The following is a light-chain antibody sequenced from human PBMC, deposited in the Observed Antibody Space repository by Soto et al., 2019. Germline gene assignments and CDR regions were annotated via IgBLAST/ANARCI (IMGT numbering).Light chain of an antibody. CDR2: VAS. Sequence: DIQMTHAPSSLCASVVDRVALTFRASHTISRFLNWYQQKPGEAPKLISVASSLQSGVSSRFSAGGSGTEFTLTISNLQPEDFATYYCQKSYSTPETFGPGNKGAIK. CDR1: HTISRF. CDR3: QKSYSTPET. J-gene: IGKJ1*01. V-gene: IGKV1-39*01.